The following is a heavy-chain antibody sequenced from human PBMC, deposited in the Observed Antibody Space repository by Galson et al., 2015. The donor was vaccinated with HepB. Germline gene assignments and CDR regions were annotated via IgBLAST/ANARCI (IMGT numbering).Heavy chain of an antibody. D-gene: IGHD2-15*01. Sequence: SLRLSCAASGFTFRDHSMSWIRQAPGKGLEWVSYISSSGGGRDYADSMRGRFTISRDNAKNSLYLQMNTLRAEDTAVYYCARTLRGGSREAILYWGQGTLVTVSS. CDR2: ISSSGGGR. J-gene: IGHJ4*02. CDR1: GFTFRDHS. V-gene: IGHV3-11*01. CDR3: ARTLRGGSREAILY.